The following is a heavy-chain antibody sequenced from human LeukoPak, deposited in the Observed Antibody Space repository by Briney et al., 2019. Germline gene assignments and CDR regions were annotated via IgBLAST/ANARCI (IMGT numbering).Heavy chain of an antibody. CDR2: IYYSGTT. V-gene: IGHV4-59*01. CDR1: GGSITNNY. J-gene: IGHJ4*02. D-gene: IGHD6-13*01. CDR3: ASGSAVAAAGDH. Sequence: SETLSLTCIVSGGSITNNYWNWIRQPPGKGLEWIGYIYYSGTTNYNPSLKSRVTISVDTPKNQFSLKLSSVTAADTAMYYCASGSAVAAAGDHWGQGTLVTVSS.